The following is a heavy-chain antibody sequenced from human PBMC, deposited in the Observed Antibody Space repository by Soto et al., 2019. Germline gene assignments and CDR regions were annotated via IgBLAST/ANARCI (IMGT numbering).Heavy chain of an antibody. V-gene: IGHV3-21*01. J-gene: IGHJ4*02. CDR2: VTSSPSSM. D-gene: IGHD3-22*01. CDR1: GFTFSGFS. Sequence: GGSLRLSCAASGFTFSGFSMNWVRQAPGEGLEWVSSVTSSPSSMFYADSVKGRFTISRDDAKDSLFLQMNSLRADDTAVYYCAREADFASSGYVLDYWGLGTLVTVSS. CDR3: AREADFASSGYVLDY.